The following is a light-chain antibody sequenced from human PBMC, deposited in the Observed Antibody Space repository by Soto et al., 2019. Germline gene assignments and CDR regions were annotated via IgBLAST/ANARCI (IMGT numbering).Light chain of an antibody. CDR1: SGHSSYI. CDR2: LEGSGSY. V-gene: IGLV4-60*02. CDR3: ETWDSNIHWV. J-gene: IGLJ3*02. Sequence: QLVLTQSSSTSASLGSSGKLTCTLSSGHSSYIIAWHQQQPGKAPRYLMKLEGSGSYNKASGVPDRFSGSSSVADRYLTISNLQFEDEADYYCETWDSNIHWVFGGGTKVTVL.